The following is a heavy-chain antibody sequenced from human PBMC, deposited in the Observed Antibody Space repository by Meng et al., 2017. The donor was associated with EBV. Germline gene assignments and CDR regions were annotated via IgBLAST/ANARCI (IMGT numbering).Heavy chain of an antibody. V-gene: IGHV3-30-3*01. J-gene: IGHJ4*02. Sequence: QVQLVGLGGGVVQPWVALRLSCAASGFTFSRYAMNWVRQAPGKGLEWVAVISYDGSNKYYADSVKGRFTISRDNSKNTLYLQMNSLRAEVTAVYYCAGGQQWLRSPYFDYWGQGTLVTVSS. CDR3: AGGQQWLRSPYFDY. CDR1: GFTFSRYA. D-gene: IGHD5-12*01. CDR2: ISYDGSNK.